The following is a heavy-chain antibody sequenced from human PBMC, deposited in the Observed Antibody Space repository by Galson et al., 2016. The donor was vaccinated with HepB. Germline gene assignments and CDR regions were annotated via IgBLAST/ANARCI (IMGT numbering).Heavy chain of an antibody. CDR2: INPSSGTT. D-gene: IGHD6-19*01. V-gene: IGHV1-18*01. Sequence: SVKVSCKALGYTFTRYGIGWLRQAPGQGLEWMGWINPSSGTTKYALSLQDRVTLTTDTATSTVYMEMMALTSDDTALYYCARGDFDILAGDHWGQGTPVTV. CDR1: GYTFTRYG. CDR3: ARGDFDILAGDH. J-gene: IGHJ4*02.